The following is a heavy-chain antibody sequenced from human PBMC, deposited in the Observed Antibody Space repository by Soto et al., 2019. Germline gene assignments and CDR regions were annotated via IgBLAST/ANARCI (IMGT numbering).Heavy chain of an antibody. V-gene: IGHV5-51*01. CDR2: IYPGDSDT. CDR3: ARHGGRLIAPAY. CDR1: GYSFTSYW. D-gene: IGHD2-2*01. Sequence: LKISCEASGYSFTSYWIGWVRQMPGKGLEWTGIIYPGDSDTRYSPSFQGQVAMSVDKSISTAYLQWNSLKASDTAMYYCARHGGRLIAPAYWGQGTLVTVSS. J-gene: IGHJ4*02.